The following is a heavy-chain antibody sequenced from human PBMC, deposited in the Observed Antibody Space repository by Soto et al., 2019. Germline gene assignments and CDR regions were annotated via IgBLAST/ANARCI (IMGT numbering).Heavy chain of an antibody. J-gene: IGHJ4*02. D-gene: IGHD3-22*01. CDR3: AKDFFPMAYYDSSGYIH. Sequence: GGYLRLSCAASGFTFSNYAMSWVRQAPGKGLEWVSAISGGGASTYYADSVKGRFTISRDNSKNTLYLKMNSLRAEDTAVYYCAKDFFPMAYYDSSGYIHWGLGT. CDR2: ISGGGAST. V-gene: IGHV3-23*01. CDR1: GFTFSNYA.